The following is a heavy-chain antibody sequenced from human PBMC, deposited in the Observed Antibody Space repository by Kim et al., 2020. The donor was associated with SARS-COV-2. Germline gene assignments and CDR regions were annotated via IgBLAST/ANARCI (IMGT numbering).Heavy chain of an antibody. CDR1: GYIFTNYW. CDR3: ARGYNGNYDAFDI. J-gene: IGHJ3*02. CDR2: MYLGDSET. D-gene: IGHD1-26*01. Sequence: GESLKISCKGSGYIFTNYWIGWVRQMPGKGLEWMGIMYLGDSETRYSPSFQGHVTISADKSITTAYLQWSSLKASDTAMYYCARGYNGNYDAFDIWGQGT. V-gene: IGHV5-51*01.